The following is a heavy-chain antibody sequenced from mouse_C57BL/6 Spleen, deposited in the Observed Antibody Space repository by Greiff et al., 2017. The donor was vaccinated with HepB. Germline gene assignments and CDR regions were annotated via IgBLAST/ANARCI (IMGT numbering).Heavy chain of an antibody. CDR1: GFNIKDDY. CDR2: IDPENGDT. J-gene: IGHJ3*01. CDR3: ITRGGNYVWCAY. D-gene: IGHD2-1*01. V-gene: IGHV14-4*01. Sequence: EVKLQQSGAELVRPGASVKLSCTASGFNIKDDYMHWVKQRPEQGLEWIGWIDPENGDTEYASKFQGKATITADTSSNTAYLQLSSLTSEDTAVYYCITRGGNYVWCAYWGQGTLVTVSA.